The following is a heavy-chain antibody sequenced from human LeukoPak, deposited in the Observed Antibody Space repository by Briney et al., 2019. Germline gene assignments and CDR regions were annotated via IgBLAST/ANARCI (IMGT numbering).Heavy chain of an antibody. D-gene: IGHD3-10*01. V-gene: IGHV3-21*01. CDR1: GFTFSSYS. J-gene: IGHJ6*02. CDR2: ISSSSSYI. CDR3: ARDRVVRGVTLGGYYGMDV. Sequence: GGSLRLSCAASGFTFSSYSMNWVRQAPGKGLEWGSSISSSSSYIYYADSVKGRFTISRDNAKNSLYLQMNSLRAEDTAVYYCARDRVVRGVTLGGYYGMDVWGQGTTVTVSS.